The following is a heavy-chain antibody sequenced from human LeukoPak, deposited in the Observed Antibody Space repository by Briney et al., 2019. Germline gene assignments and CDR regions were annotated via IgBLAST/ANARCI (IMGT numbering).Heavy chain of an antibody. CDR3: AKGIGYSYGFTSYFDY. CDR1: GFTFDDYA. CDR2: ISWNSGSI. Sequence: GRSLRLSCAASGFTFDDYAMHWVRQAPGKGLEWVSGISWNSGSIGYADSVKGRFTISRDNAKNSLYLQMNSLRAEDTAVYYCAKGIGYSYGFTSYFDYWGQGTLVTVSS. J-gene: IGHJ4*02. V-gene: IGHV3-9*01. D-gene: IGHD5-18*01.